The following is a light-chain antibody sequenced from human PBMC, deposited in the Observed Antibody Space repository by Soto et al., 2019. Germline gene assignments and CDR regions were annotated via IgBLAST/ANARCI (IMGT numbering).Light chain of an antibody. J-gene: IGLJ1*01. Sequence: LTQPASVSGSPGQSITISCTGTSSDVGGYNYVSWYQQHPGKAPKLIIYEVSNRPTGVSNRFSGSKSGHTASLTIPGLQSEDEADYFCTSYTSSSTLDVFGTGTKVTVL. CDR2: EVS. V-gene: IGLV2-14*01. CDR3: TSYTSSSTLDV. CDR1: SSDVGGYNY.